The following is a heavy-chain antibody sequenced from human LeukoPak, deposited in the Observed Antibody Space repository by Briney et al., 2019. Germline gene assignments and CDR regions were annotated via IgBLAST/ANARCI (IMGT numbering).Heavy chain of an antibody. Sequence: GRSLRLSCVASTFTFSSHWMHWVRLAPGKGLGWVARINPDGSATSYADSVRGRLTISRGNGKGTLCMQMNSLRVAGTALYYCVGSTAGSYGLSPSWGPGALVSVSS. D-gene: IGHD1-26*01. CDR2: INPDGSAT. V-gene: IGHV3-74*01. CDR1: TFTFSSHW. J-gene: IGHJ5*02. CDR3: VGSTAGSYGLSPS.